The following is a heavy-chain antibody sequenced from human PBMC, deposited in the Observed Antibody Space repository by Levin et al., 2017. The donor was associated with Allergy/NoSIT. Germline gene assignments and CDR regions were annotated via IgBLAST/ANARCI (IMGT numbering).Heavy chain of an antibody. J-gene: IGHJ5*02. CDR2: ISYDGSNK. D-gene: IGHD3-10*01. V-gene: IGHV3-30-3*01. Sequence: LSLTCAASGFTFSSYAMHWVRQAPGKGLEWVAVISYDGSNKYYADSVKGRFTISRDNSKNTLYLQMNSLRAEDTAVYYCARGSGSLNWFDPWGQGTLVTVSS. CDR1: GFTFSSYA. CDR3: ARGSGSLNWFDP.